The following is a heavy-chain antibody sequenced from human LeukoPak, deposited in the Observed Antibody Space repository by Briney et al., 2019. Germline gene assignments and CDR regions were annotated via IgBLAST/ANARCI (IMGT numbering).Heavy chain of an antibody. Sequence: SETLSLTCTVSGYSISTGYYWDWIRQPPGKALEWIGNIFYSGSTYYSPSLKSRVTISLDTSRNQFSLKLNSVTAADTAVYYCAKSNGYGLIDIWGQGTMVTVSS. D-gene: IGHD3-22*01. CDR3: AKSNGYGLIDI. CDR1: GYSISTGYY. CDR2: IFYSGST. V-gene: IGHV4-38-2*02. J-gene: IGHJ3*02.